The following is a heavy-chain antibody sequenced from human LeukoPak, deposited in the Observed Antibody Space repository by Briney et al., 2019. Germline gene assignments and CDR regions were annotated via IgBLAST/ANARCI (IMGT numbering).Heavy chain of an antibody. CDR1: GGSFSSYY. CDR2: INHSGST. J-gene: IGHJ4*02. Sequence: PSETMSLTCAVYGGSFSSYYWSWIRQPPGKGLEWIGEINHSGSTNYNPSLKSRVTISVDTSKNQFSLKLSSVTAADTAVYYCARGSDYGYFDYWGQGTLVTVSS. V-gene: IGHV4-34*01. CDR3: ARGSDYGYFDY. D-gene: IGHD4/OR15-4a*01.